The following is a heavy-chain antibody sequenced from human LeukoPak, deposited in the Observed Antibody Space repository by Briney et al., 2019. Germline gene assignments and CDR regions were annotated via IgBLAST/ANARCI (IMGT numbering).Heavy chain of an antibody. CDR1: GFTFSSYA. CDR2: ISGSGGST. CDR3: AKGGCSGGSCYYPYYFDY. D-gene: IGHD2-15*01. V-gene: IGHV3-23*01. Sequence: GGSLRLSCAASGFTFSSYAMSWVRQAPGKGLEWVSAISGSGGSTYYADSVKGRFTISRDNSKNTLYLRMNSLRAEDTAVYYCAKGGCSGGSCYYPYYFDYWGQGTLVTVSS. J-gene: IGHJ4*02.